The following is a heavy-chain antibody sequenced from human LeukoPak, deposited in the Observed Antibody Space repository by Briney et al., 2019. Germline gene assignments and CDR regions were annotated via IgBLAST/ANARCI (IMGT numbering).Heavy chain of an antibody. CDR1: GFTFSSYA. J-gene: IGHJ6*02. CDR3: AKAYYGSGSYYHPTYYGMDV. D-gene: IGHD3-10*01. CDR2: ISGSGGST. V-gene: IGHV3-23*01. Sequence: GGSLRLSCAASGFTFSSYAKSWVRQAPGKGLELVSAISGSGGSTYYADSVKGRFTISRDNSKNTLYLQMNSLRAEDTAVYYCAKAYYGSGSYYHPTYYGMDVWGQGTTVTVSS.